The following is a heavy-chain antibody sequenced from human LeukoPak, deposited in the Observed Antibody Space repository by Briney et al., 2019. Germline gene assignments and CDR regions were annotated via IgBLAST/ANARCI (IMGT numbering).Heavy chain of an antibody. D-gene: IGHD3-10*01. J-gene: IGHJ4*02. CDR1: GFTFSSYA. V-gene: IGHV3-48*01. CDR3: ATEVRGVI. Sequence: PGGSLRLSCAASGFTFSSYAMSWVRQAPGKGLEWVSYISSGSSTIYYADSVKGRFTISRDNAKNSLYLHMSSLRAEDTAVYYCATEVRGVIWGQGTLVTVSS. CDR2: ISSGSSTI.